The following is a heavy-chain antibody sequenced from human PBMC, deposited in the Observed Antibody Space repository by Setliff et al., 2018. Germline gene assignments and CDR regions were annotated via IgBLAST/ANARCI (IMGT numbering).Heavy chain of an antibody. CDR1: GYSISSGYY. Sequence: SETLSLTCTVSGYSISSGYYWGWIRQPPGKGLEWIGSIYYSGSTYYNPSLKSRVTISVDTSKNQFSLKLSSVTAADTAVYYCARVPRFTDTRNAFDIWGQETMVTVSS. V-gene: IGHV4-38-2*02. CDR3: ARVPRFTDTRNAFDI. D-gene: IGHD5-18*01. J-gene: IGHJ3*02. CDR2: IYYSGST.